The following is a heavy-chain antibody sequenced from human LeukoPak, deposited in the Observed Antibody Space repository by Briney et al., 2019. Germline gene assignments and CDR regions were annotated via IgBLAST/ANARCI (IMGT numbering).Heavy chain of an antibody. CDR1: GFTFSSYA. CDR2: ISYDGSNK. CDR3: ARRYCSGGSRSDSPFYYYYYGMDV. V-gene: IGHV3-30-3*01. Sequence: RSLRLTCAASGFTFSSYAMHWVRQAPGKGLEWVAVISYDGSNKYYADSVKGRFTISRDNSKNTLYLQMNSLRAEDTAVYYCARRYCSGGSRSDSPFYYYYYGMDVWGQGTTVTVSS. J-gene: IGHJ6*02. D-gene: IGHD2-15*01.